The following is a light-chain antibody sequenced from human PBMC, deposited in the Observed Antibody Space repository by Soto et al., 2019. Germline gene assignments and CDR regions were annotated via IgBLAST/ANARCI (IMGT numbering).Light chain of an antibody. V-gene: IGKV1-5*03. CDR2: KAS. Sequence: DIQMTQSPSTLSGSVGDRVTITCRASQTISSWLAWYQQKPGKAPKLLIYKASTLKSGVPSRFSGSGSGTEFTLTISSLQPDDFATYYCQHYHTYPWTFGQGTRWIS. J-gene: IGKJ1*01. CDR1: QTISSW. CDR3: QHYHTYPWT.